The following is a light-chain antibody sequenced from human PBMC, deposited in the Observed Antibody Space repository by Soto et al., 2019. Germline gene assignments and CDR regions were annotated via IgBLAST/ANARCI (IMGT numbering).Light chain of an antibody. CDR2: GAY. J-gene: IGKJ1*01. CDR1: QSVSSS. Sequence: EIVMTQSPATLSVSPGERATLSCRASQSVSSSLAWYQQKPGQDPRLLIYGAYTRATGIPARFSGSGSETEFTLTISSLQSEDFAFYYCQQYNNWWTFGQGTKVEIK. V-gene: IGKV3-15*01. CDR3: QQYNNWWT.